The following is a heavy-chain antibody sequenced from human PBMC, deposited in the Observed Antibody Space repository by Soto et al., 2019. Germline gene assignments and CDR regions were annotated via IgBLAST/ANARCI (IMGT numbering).Heavy chain of an antibody. CDR1: GFTFNNAW. Sequence: GGSLRLSCAASGFTFNNAWMYWVRQAPGKGLEWVGRIKSKADGETTDYGASVKCRFTISRDDSQNTLYLQMHSLKTEDTAVYYCTTGLRYTVSYYYYEYYMDVWGKGTSVTVSS. V-gene: IGHV3-15*01. D-gene: IGHD3-16*02. CDR2: IKSKADGETT. CDR3: TTGLRYTVSYYYYEYYMDV. J-gene: IGHJ6*03.